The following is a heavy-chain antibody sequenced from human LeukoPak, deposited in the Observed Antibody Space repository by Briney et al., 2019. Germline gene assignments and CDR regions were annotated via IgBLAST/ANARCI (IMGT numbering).Heavy chain of an antibody. CDR2: MWDDGTNE. J-gene: IGHJ4*02. D-gene: IGHD3-22*01. Sequence: PGRSLRLSCAASGFNFGIYGMHWVRQAPGKGLEWVAVMWDDGTNENYVDSVKGRFTISRDNGKSTLYLQMNSLRAEDTAVYYCARAQDYYDSSGYYSPHFDYWGQGTLVTVSS. CDR3: ARAQDYYDSSGYYSPHFDY. V-gene: IGHV3-33*01. CDR1: GFNFGIYG.